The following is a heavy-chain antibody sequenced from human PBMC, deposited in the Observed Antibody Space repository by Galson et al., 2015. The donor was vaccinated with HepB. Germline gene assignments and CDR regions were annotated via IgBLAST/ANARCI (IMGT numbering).Heavy chain of an antibody. J-gene: IGHJ4*02. V-gene: IGHV1-24*01. CDR1: GYTLSKLS. Sequence: SVKVSCKVSGYTLSKLSMHWVRQSPGKGLEWMGGFDPEDGDTLYEQRFQGRITMTEDTSTDTVYMELRSLRSEDTDLYYCATTYEILTGYPFDYWGQGTLIVVSS. CDR3: ATTYEILTGYPFDY. D-gene: IGHD3-9*01. CDR2: FDPEDGDT.